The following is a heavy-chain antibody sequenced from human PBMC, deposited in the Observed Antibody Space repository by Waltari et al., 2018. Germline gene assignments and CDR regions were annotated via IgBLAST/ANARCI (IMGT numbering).Heavy chain of an antibody. Sequence: QVHLQQWGAGLLRPSETLSLICALYGGSLRGFYWGWIRQPPGKGLEWIGEINHSPNSNYNPSLRSRVHMSIDTSQNQFSLQLTSVTAADTGVYYCVRLEDCTGPGGNCYSGAPFAVDVWGQGTTVTVPS. D-gene: IGHD2-8*02. CDR1: GGSLRGFY. CDR3: VRLEDCTGPGGNCYSGAPFAVDV. V-gene: IGHV4-34*01. CDR2: INHSPNS. J-gene: IGHJ6*02.